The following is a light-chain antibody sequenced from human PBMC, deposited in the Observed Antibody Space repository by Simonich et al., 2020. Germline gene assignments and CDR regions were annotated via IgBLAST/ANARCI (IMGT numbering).Light chain of an antibody. J-gene: IGLJ3*02. Sequence: SYELTQPSSVSVSPGQTARITCSGDVLAKKYARWFQQKPGQAPVMVIYKDSERTSGIPGRFSGSISGTTVTLTISGAQVEDEADYYCYSAADNNRVFGGGTKLTVL. CDR1: VLAKKY. CDR3: YSAADNNRV. V-gene: IGLV3-27*01. CDR2: KDS.